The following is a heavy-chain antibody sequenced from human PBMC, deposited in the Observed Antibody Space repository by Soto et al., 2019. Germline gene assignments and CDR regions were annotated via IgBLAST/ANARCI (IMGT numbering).Heavy chain of an antibody. J-gene: IGHJ6*02. CDR2: IIPIFGTA. CDR3: AGGMGGMVWGVIISTLYYYGMDV. D-gene: IGHD3-10*01. Sequence: GASVKVSCKASGGTFSSYAISWVRQAPGQGLEWMGGIIPIFGTANYAQKCQGRDTITADESTSTAYMELSSLRSEDTAVYDCAGGMGGMVWGVIISTLYYYGMDVWGQGTTVTVSS. CDR1: GGTFSSYA. V-gene: IGHV1-69*13.